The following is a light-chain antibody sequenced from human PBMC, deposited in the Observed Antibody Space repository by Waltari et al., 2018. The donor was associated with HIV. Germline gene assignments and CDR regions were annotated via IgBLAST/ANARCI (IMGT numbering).Light chain of an antibody. J-gene: IGKJ4*01. CDR1: QNVNRW. V-gene: IGKV1-5*03. CDR2: KAS. CDR3: QQYGQYSAIP. Sequence: DIQMTQSPSTLSASVGDSVTITCRASQNVNRWLAWYQQKPGKAPKLLIYKASTLETGVPSRFSGSGAGTEFTLTVSSLQPDDFATYYCQQYGQYSAIPFGGGTQVEI.